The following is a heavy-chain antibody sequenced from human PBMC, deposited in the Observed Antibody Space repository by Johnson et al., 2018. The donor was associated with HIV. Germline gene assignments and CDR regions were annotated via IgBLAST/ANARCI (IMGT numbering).Heavy chain of an antibody. D-gene: IGHD3-10*01. CDR3: ARDFVAFGECTAFDI. CDR1: GFVFSDSH. Sequence: QVQLVESGGDLVKPGGSLRVSCLASGFVFSDSHMSWIRQAPGKGLEWISYISSGGSSIYYADSVRGRFTISRDNSQNTLYLQMNGLRAEDTAFYYCARDFVAFGECTAFDIWGQGTMVTVSS. CDR2: ISSGGSSI. J-gene: IGHJ3*02. V-gene: IGHV3-11*01.